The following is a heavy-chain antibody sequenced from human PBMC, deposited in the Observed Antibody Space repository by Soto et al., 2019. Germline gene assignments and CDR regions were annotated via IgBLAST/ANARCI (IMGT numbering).Heavy chain of an antibody. CDR1: GYTFTSDG. Sequence: ASVKVSCKASGYTFTSDGISWGRQAPGQGLEWMGWISAYNGNTNYAQKLQGRVTMTTDTSTRTAYMELRSLRSDDTAMYYCARRRDDGYNFYRFDYWGQGTLVTVSS. CDR2: ISAYNGNT. CDR3: ARRRDDGYNFYRFDY. V-gene: IGHV1-18*04. D-gene: IGHD5-12*01. J-gene: IGHJ4*02.